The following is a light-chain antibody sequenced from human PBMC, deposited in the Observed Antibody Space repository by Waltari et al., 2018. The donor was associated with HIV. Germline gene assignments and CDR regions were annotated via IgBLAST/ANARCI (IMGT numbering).Light chain of an antibody. Sequence: QSVLIQSPSMSGTPGQSITISCSGSNSNIGKNGVYWHQQFPGTAPKVLIYRNNRRPSGVPDRFSGSKSGTSASLAISRLRSEDEADYYCSVWDDSLSVQVFGGGTKLTVL. J-gene: IGLJ3*02. V-gene: IGLV1-47*01. CDR2: RNN. CDR1: NSNIGKNG. CDR3: SVWDDSLSVQV.